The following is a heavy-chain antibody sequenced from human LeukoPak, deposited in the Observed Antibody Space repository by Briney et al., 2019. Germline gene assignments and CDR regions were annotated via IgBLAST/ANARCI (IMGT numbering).Heavy chain of an antibody. D-gene: IGHD3-9*01. CDR2: INSDGSST. CDR3: ARGLYDILTGYGYY. CDR1: GFTFSYAW. Sequence: GGSLRLSCAASGFTFSYAWMNGVRQAPGKGLVWVSRINSDGSSTSYADSVKGRFTISRDKAKNTQYLQMNSMRAEDTAVYYCARGLYDILTGYGYYWGQGTLVTVSS. J-gene: IGHJ4*02. V-gene: IGHV3-74*01.